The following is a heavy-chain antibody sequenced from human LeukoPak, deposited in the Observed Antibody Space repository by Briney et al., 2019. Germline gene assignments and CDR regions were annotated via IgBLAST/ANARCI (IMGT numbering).Heavy chain of an antibody. CDR3: AKDIWFGELFRWAFDY. J-gene: IGHJ4*02. Sequence: TGESLKISCAASGFTFSSYAMSWVRQAPGKGLEWVSAISGSGGSTYYADSVKGRFTISRDNSKNTLYLQMNSLRAEDTAVYYCAKDIWFGELFRWAFDYWGQGTLVTVSS. D-gene: IGHD3-10*01. V-gene: IGHV3-23*01. CDR2: ISGSGGST. CDR1: GFTFSSYA.